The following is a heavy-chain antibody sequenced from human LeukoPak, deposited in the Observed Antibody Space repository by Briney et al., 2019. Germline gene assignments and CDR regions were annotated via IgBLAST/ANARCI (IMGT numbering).Heavy chain of an antibody. V-gene: IGHV4-31*03. CDR2: IYYSGSS. CDR1: GDSISSGGYY. Sequence: SETLSLTCTVSGDSISSGGYYWSWIRQHPGKGLEWIGYIYYSGSSYYNPSLKSRVSISVDTSKNQFSLKLSSVTAADTAVYYCARAYGSYWYFDLWGRGTLVSVSS. J-gene: IGHJ2*01. D-gene: IGHD1-26*01. CDR3: ARAYGSYWYFDL.